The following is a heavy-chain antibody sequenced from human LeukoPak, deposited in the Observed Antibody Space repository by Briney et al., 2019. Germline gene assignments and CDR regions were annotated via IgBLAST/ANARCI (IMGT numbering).Heavy chain of an antibody. CDR2: ISGSGGST. J-gene: IGHJ4*02. D-gene: IGHD3-22*01. Sequence: GGSLRLSCAASGFTFSSYAMSWVRQAPGKGLEWVSAISGSGGSTYYADSVKGRFTISRDNSKNTLYLQMNSLRAEDTAAYYCAVDSSGYLKYIFDYWGQGTLVTVSS. CDR1: GFTFSSYA. V-gene: IGHV3-23*01. CDR3: AVDSSGYLKYIFDY.